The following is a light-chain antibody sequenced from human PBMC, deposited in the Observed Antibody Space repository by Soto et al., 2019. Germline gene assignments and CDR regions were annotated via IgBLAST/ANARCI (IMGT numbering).Light chain of an antibody. Sequence: DIQMTQSPSSLSASVGDRVTIACRASQTISYYVNWYQQKPGKAPMLLIYSASSLQSGVPSRFSGSGSGTDLTLTINSLQPEDFATYICQQTYRLPWTFGQGTKVDIK. V-gene: IGKV1-39*01. J-gene: IGKJ1*01. CDR1: QTISYY. CDR2: SAS. CDR3: QQTYRLPWT.